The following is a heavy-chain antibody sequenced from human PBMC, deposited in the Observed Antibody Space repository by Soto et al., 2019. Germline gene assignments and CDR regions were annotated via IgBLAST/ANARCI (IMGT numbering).Heavy chain of an antibody. D-gene: IGHD1-26*01. J-gene: IGHJ4*02. CDR3: ARRYGGNLDY. Sequence: XXTLSLTCTVSGGSISSYYWIWIRQPPGKGLEWIGYIYYSGGTNYNPSLKSRVTISVDSSKNHFSLKLSSVTAADTAVYYCARRYGGNLDYWGQGTLVTVSS. V-gene: IGHV4-59*08. CDR1: GGSISSYY. CDR2: IYYSGGT.